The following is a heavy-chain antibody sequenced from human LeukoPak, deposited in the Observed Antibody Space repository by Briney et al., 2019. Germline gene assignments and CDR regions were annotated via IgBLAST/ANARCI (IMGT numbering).Heavy chain of an antibody. Sequence: ASVKVSCKASGDTFSNYAISWVRQAPGQGVEWMGAIIPVFRTTNYAQKFQDRVTITADKSTSTAYMELSSLRSEDTAVYYCARYRVLNSDYVIYYFDYWGQGTLVTVSS. V-gene: IGHV1-69*06. J-gene: IGHJ4*02. CDR3: ARYRVLNSDYVIYYFDY. D-gene: IGHD5-12*01. CDR2: IIPVFRTT. CDR1: GDTFSNYA.